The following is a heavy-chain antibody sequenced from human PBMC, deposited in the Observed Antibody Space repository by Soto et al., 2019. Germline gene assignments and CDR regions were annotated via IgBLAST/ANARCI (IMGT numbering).Heavy chain of an antibody. D-gene: IGHD3-3*01. V-gene: IGHV4-39*01. CDR1: GGSISSSSYY. J-gene: IGHJ6*03. CDR3: ARLIDFWSGYYKRYYYYMDV. CDR2: IYYSGST. Sequence: SETLSLTCTVSGGSISSSSYYWGWIRQPPGKGLEWIGSIYYSGSTYYNPSLKSRVTISVDTSKNQFSLKLSSVTAADTAVYYCARLIDFWSGYYKRYYYYMDVWGKGTTGTSP.